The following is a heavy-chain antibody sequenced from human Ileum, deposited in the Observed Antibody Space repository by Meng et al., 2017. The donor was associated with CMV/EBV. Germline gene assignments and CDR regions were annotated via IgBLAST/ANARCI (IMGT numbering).Heavy chain of an antibody. CDR2: TREGDI. CDR3: AKEGGTMWFDS. CDR1: GFIFDDFT. D-gene: IGHD6-25*01. Sequence: GESLKISCVTSGFIFDDFTIHWVRQAPGKGPEWVTLTREGDIRYAESVKGRFTVSRDSSKRSLYLQMDSLRSDDTAMYYCAKEGGTMWFDSWGQGTLVTVSS. J-gene: IGHJ5*01. V-gene: IGHV3-43*01.